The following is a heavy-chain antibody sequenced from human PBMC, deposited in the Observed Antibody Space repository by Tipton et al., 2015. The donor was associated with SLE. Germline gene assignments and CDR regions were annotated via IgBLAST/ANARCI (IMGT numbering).Heavy chain of an antibody. CDR1: GGSFSGYY. Sequence: TLSLTCAVYGGSFSGYYWTLIRQPPGKGLEWIGEIYHSGSTNYNPSLKSRVTISLDKSKNQFSLRLSSVTAADTAFYYCATYSGYADDAFDIWGQGTMVTVSS. V-gene: IGHV4-34*01. J-gene: IGHJ3*02. CDR3: ATYSGYADDAFDI. D-gene: IGHD5-12*01. CDR2: IYHSGST.